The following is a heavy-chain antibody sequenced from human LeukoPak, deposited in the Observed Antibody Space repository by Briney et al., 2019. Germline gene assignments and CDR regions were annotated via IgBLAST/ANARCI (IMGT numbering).Heavy chain of an antibody. V-gene: IGHV1-2*06. CDR3: ARERKVQAGWFDP. J-gene: IGHJ5*02. Sequence: ASVKVTCKASGYTFTGYYMHWVRQAPGQGLEWMGRINPNGGGTNYAQKFQGRVTMTRVTSISTAYMELSRLRSDDTAVYYCARERKVQAGWFDPWGQGTLVTVSS. CDR2: INPNGGGT. D-gene: IGHD1-14*01. CDR1: GYTFTGYY.